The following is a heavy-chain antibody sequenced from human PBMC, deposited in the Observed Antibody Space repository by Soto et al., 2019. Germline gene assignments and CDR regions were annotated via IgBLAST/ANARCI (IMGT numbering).Heavy chain of an antibody. V-gene: IGHV1-8*01. J-gene: IGHJ6*02. CDR3: ARGMGGSYYNYYYYGMDV. D-gene: IGHD1-26*01. CDR1: GYTFTSYD. Sequence: GASVKVSCKASGYTFTSYDINWGRQATGQGGEWMGWMNPNSGNTGYAQKFQGRVTMTRNTSISTAYMELSSLRSEDTAVYYCARGMGGSYYNYYYYGMDVWGQGTTVTVSS. CDR2: MNPNSGNT.